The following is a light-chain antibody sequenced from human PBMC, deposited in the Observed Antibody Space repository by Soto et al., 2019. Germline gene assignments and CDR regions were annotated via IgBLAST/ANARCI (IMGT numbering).Light chain of an antibody. CDR1: QTVLYSSNNKNY. CDR2: WAS. V-gene: IGKV4-1*01. J-gene: IGKJ4*01. Sequence: DIVMTQSPDSLAVSLGERATINCKSSQTVLYSSNNKNYLAWYQQKPGQPPKLLMYWASTRQSGVPDRFSGRVSGTDFTLTISSLQAEDVAVYYCQQYYSTPLTFG. CDR3: QQYYSTPLT.